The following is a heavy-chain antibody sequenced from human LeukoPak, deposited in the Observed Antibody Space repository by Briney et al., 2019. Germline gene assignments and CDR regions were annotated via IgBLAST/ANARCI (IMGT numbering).Heavy chain of an antibody. CDR2: VRGSDAGT. J-gene: IGHJ4*02. D-gene: IGHD1-26*01. V-gene: IGHV3-23*01. CDR1: GFTFSSYA. CDR3: AKNRGGGYYSGSDY. Sequence: GGSLRLSCAASGFTFSSYAMNWVRQAPGMGLEWVSAVRGSDAGTSYADSVKGRFTISRDNSKNTLYLQMNSLRAEDTAVYYCAKNRGGGYYSGSDYWGQGTLVTVSS.